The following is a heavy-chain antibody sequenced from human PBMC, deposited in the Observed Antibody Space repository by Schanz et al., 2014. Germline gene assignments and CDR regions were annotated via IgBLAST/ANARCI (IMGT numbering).Heavy chain of an antibody. CDR2: MNESHSTI. Sequence: ESGGGLVEPGGSLRLSCAASGFSFSSYAMGWVRQARGKGLEWVSAMNESHSTIYYAGSVRGRFTISRDNSKNTLFLQMNSLRAEDTAVYYCARDHTTESYYAAGPPIDYWGQGTLLTVSS. V-gene: IGHV3-23*01. CDR1: GFSFSSYA. J-gene: IGHJ4*02. D-gene: IGHD1-26*01. CDR3: ARDHTTESYYAAGPPIDY.